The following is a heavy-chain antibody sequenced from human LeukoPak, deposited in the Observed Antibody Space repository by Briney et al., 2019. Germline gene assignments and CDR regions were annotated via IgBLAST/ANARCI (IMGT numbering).Heavy chain of an antibody. CDR1: GFTFNTYG. V-gene: IGHV3-23*01. CDR2: VSGSGSTT. Sequence: GGSLRLSCAASGFTFNTYGMNWVRQAPGKGLEWVSAVSGSGSTTYYARSVKGRFTVSRDNSKNTLYLQMDSLRVDDTAVYYCAKSLDYGGNRARLDFWGQGTLVTVSS. J-gene: IGHJ4*02. CDR3: AKSLDYGGNRARLDF. D-gene: IGHD4-23*01.